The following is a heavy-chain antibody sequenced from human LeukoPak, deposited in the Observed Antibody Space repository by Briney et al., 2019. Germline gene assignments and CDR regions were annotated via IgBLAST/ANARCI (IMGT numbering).Heavy chain of an antibody. Sequence: ASVKVSCKASGYTFTTYYIHWVRQAPGQGLEWMGFINPSGGSTSYAQKFQGRVTMTRDTSTSTVYMELSSLRSEDTAVYFCARNVASGFDFWDQGTLVTVSS. CDR3: ARNVASGFDF. CDR1: GYTFTTYY. J-gene: IGHJ4*02. D-gene: IGHD1-1*01. V-gene: IGHV1-46*01. CDR2: INPSGGST.